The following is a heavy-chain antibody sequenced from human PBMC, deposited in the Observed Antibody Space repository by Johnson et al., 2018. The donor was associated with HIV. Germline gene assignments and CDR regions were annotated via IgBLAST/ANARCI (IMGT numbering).Heavy chain of an antibody. J-gene: IGHJ3*02. Sequence: QVQLVESGGGMVQPGRSLRLSCAASRFTFSSYGMHWVRQAPGKGLEWVAFIRYDGSNKYYADSVKGRFTISRDNSKTTLYLQMNSLRAEDTAVYYCARDLRFNRTVQGRVIISGVFDMWGQGTVVTVSS. D-gene: IGHD3-10*01. CDR1: RFTFSSYG. CDR2: IRYDGSNK. CDR3: ARDLRFNRTVQGRVIISGVFDM. V-gene: IGHV3-30*02.